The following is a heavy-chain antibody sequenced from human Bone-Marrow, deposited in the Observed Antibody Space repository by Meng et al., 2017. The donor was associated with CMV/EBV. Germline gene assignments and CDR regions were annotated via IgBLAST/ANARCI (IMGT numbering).Heavy chain of an antibody. CDR2: IRYDGSNK. CDR3: ARCVWSGYYYYGMDV. V-gene: IGHV3-30*02. Sequence: GGSLRLSCAASGFTFSSYGMHWVRQAPGKGLEWVAFIRYDGSNKYYADSVKGRFTISRDNSKNTLNLQMNSLRAEDTAVYYCARCVWSGYYYYGMDVWGQGTTVAASS. J-gene: IGHJ6*02. D-gene: IGHD3-3*01. CDR1: GFTFSSYG.